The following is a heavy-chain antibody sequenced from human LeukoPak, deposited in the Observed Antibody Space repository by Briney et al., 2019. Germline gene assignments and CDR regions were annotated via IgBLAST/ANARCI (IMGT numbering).Heavy chain of an antibody. CDR1: GFTFSSYG. CDR2: IRYDGCNK. CDR3: AKAADC. V-gene: IGHV3-30*02. J-gene: IGHJ4*02. Sequence: PGGSLRLSCAASGFTFSSYGMHWVRQAPGKGLEWVAFIRYDGCNKYYADSVKGRFTISRDNSKNTLYLQMNSLRAEDTAVYYCAKAADCWGQGTLVTVSS.